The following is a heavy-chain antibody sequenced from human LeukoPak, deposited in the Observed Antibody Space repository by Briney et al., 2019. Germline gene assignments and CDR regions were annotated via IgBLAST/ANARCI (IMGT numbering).Heavy chain of an antibody. CDR2: IIPIFGTA. CDR3: ASISGYCSSTSCSPTNYYFDY. D-gene: IGHD2-2*01. CDR1: GGTFSSYA. Sequence: SVNVSCKASGGTFSSYAISWVPQAPGQGLEWMGGIIPIFGTANYAQKFQGRVTITADESTSTAYMELSSLRSEDTAVYYCASISGYCSSTSCSPTNYYFDYWGQGTLVTVSS. V-gene: IGHV1-69*01. J-gene: IGHJ4*02.